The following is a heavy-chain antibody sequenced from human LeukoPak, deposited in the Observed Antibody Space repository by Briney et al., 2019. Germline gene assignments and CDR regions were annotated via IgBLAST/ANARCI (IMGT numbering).Heavy chain of an antibody. V-gene: IGHV3-9*01. D-gene: IGHD3-22*01. CDR1: GFTFDDYA. CDR3: ARETNYYDSSGYYNWYFDL. J-gene: IGHJ2*01. CDR2: ISWNSGSI. Sequence: GRSLRLSCAASGFTFDDYAMHWVRQAPGKGLEWVSGISWNSGSIGYADSVKGRFTISRDNAKNSLYLQMNSLRAEDTAVYYCARETNYYDSSGYYNWYFDLWGRGTLVTVSS.